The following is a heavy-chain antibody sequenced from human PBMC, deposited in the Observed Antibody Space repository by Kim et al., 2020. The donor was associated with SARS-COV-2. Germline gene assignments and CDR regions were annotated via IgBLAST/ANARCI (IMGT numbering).Heavy chain of an antibody. Sequence: NPSLKSRVTISVDTSKNQFSLKLSSVTAADTAVYYCARVDSSGTYYFDYWGQGTLVTVSS. CDR3: ARVDSSGTYYFDY. D-gene: IGHD3-22*01. V-gene: IGHV4-34*01. J-gene: IGHJ4*02.